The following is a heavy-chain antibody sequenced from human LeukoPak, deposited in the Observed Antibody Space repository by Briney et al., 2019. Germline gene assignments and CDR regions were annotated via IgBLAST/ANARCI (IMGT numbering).Heavy chain of an antibody. CDR2: IIPIFGTA. J-gene: IGHJ6*03. CDR1: GYTFTGYY. CDR3: AREVVGAVAGARYYYYYYMDV. V-gene: IGHV1-69*05. D-gene: IGHD6-19*01. Sequence: GASVKASCKASGYTFTGYYMHWVRQAPGQGLEWMGRIIPIFGTANYAQKFQGRVTITTDESTSTAYMELSSLRSEDTAVYYCAREVVGAVAGARYYYYYYMDVWGKGTTVTVSS.